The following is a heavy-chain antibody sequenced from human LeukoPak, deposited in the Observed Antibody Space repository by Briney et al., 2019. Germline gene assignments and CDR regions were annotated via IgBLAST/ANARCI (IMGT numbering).Heavy chain of an antibody. J-gene: IGHJ4*02. CDR2: IFRTGGT. V-gene: IGHV4-38-2*02. Sequence: PSETLSLTXTVSGYSMASDYYWGWIRQSPGRGLEWIGSIFRTGGTYSNPSLKSRLIMSLDTSKNLFSLNLGTVTAADTAIYYCTAERAGTIVDYWGQGVLVTVSS. D-gene: IGHD5-24*01. CDR3: TAERAGTIVDY. CDR1: GYSMASDYY.